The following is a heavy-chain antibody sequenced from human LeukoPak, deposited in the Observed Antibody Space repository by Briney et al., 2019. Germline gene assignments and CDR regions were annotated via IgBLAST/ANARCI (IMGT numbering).Heavy chain of an antibody. CDR1: GFTFSSYG. CDR2: IWYDGSNK. Sequence: GGSLRLPCAASGFTFSSYGMHWVRQAPGKGLEWVAVIWYDGSNKYYADSVKGRFTISRDNSKNTLSLQMNSLSREDTAIYYCVRRGGSDGWGAFDIWGQGTVVTVSS. J-gene: IGHJ3*02. CDR3: VRRGGSDGWGAFDI. V-gene: IGHV3-33*01. D-gene: IGHD5-24*01.